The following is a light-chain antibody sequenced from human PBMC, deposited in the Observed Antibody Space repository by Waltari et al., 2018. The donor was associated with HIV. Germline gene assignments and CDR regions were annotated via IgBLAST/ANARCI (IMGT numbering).Light chain of an antibody. CDR2: STD. CDR3: LLYYDGARV. V-gene: IGLV7-43*01. Sequence: QTVLSQDPSLPVSPGGPVNLTRASNTGAGTNSYYPHWFQQKPAQPPRPPIYSTDSKQSWTPARFSGSLLGRRASLTLSGAQPEDEAEYYCLLYYDGARVFGTGTKVTVL. J-gene: IGLJ1*01. CDR1: TGAGTNSYY.